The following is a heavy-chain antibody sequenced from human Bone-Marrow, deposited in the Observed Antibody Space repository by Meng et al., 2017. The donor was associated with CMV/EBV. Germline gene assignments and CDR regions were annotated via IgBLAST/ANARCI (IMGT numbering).Heavy chain of an antibody. D-gene: IGHD3-3*01. CDR2: ISYDGNKK. CDR3: ARGPWDVWSGYYVDY. CDR1: GFTFSSYA. V-gene: IGHV3-30*04. Sequence: GESLKISCAASGFTFSSYAMHWVRQAPGKGLEWVAVISYDGNKKYYADSVKGRFTISRDNSKNTLYLQMNSLRAEDTAVYYCARGPWDVWSGYYVDYWGQGTLVTVSS. J-gene: IGHJ4*02.